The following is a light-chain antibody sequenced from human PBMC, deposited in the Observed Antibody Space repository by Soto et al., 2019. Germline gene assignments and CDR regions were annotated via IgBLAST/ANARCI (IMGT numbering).Light chain of an antibody. CDR2: GAS. Sequence: EIILTQSPATLSVSPGERATLSCRASQSVNSNLAWYQQKPGQAPRLLIYGASTRATGIPARFSGSGSGTEFTLTISSLQPEDVVIYYCQQYNNWPPGTFGQGTKVEIK. CDR1: QSVNSN. J-gene: IGKJ1*01. V-gene: IGKV3-15*01. CDR3: QQYNNWPPGT.